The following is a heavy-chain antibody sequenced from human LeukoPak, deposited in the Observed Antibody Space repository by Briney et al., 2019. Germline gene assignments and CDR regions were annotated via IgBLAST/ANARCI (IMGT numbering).Heavy chain of an antibody. V-gene: IGHV3-30-3*01. Sequence: GGSLRLSCAASGFTFSSYAMHWVRQAPGKGLEWVAVISYDGSNKYYADSVKGRFTISRDNSKNTLYLQMNSLRAEDTAVYYCARAAYHYGMDVWGQGTAVTVSS. J-gene: IGHJ6*02. CDR3: ARAAYHYGMDV. CDR1: GFTFSSYA. CDR2: ISYDGSNK.